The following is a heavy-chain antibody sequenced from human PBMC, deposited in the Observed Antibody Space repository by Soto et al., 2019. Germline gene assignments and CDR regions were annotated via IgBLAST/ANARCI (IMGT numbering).Heavy chain of an antibody. CDR1: GVSISSYY. CDR3: ARVSGSIAARYFDY. Sequence: SETLSLTCTVSGVSISSYYWSWIRQPPGKGLEWIGYIYYSGSTNYNPSLKSRVTISVDTSKNQFSLKLSSVTAADTAVYYCARVSGSIAARYFDYWGQGTLVTVSS. J-gene: IGHJ4*02. V-gene: IGHV4-59*01. D-gene: IGHD6-6*01. CDR2: IYYSGST.